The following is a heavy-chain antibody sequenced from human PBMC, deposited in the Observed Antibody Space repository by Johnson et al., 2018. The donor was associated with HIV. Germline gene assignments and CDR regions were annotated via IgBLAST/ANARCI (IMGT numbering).Heavy chain of an antibody. J-gene: IGHJ3*01. Sequence: QVQLVESGGGVVQPGRSLKLSCAASGFTFSSYGMHWVRQAPGKGLEWMALTYYEGINKYYADSVKGRFTISRDNTKNTLYLQMNSLRAEDTAVYYCAKIMSKGSVDDDALDVWGQGTMVTVSS. CDR2: TYYEGINK. D-gene: IGHD4-23*01. CDR3: AKIMSKGSVDDDALDV. V-gene: IGHV3-33*06. CDR1: GFTFSSYG.